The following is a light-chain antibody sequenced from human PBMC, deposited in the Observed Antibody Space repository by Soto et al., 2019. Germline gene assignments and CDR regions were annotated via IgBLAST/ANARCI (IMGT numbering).Light chain of an antibody. CDR3: QQGDTSPWT. Sequence: EIVLTQSPATLSLSPGERATLSCRASQSISSSLAWYPQKPGQAPRLLIYGASSRATGIPDRFSGRGSGTDFTLAISRLEPGDSAVYFCQQGDTSPWTFGQGTKVEIK. CDR1: QSISSS. V-gene: IGKV3-20*01. CDR2: GAS. J-gene: IGKJ1*01.